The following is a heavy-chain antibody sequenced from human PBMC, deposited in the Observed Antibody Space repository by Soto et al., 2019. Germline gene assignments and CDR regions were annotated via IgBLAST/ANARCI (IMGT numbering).Heavy chain of an antibody. CDR2: INHTGGT. D-gene: IGHD3-3*01. CDR3: ATRITVFGLLIPPFDP. Sequence: SETLSLTCAVYGGSVNGYYWNWIRQPPGKGLEWIGEINHTGGTHYNPSLKSRVTMPVDTSKNQFSLRLSSVTAADTAIYYCATRITVFGLLIPPFDPWGQGTQVTVSS. J-gene: IGHJ5*02. V-gene: IGHV4-34*01. CDR1: GGSVNGYY.